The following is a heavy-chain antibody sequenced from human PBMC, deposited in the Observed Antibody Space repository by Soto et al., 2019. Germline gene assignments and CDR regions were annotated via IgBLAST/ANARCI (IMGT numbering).Heavy chain of an antibody. CDR2: INERGGST. D-gene: IGHD1-1*01. Sequence: PGGSLRLSCADSGFTFITYALSWGRQAPGKGLEWVSAINERGGSTYYADSVKGRFTISRDNSKKTLYLQMNSLRAEDTALYYCAKDKSGTTAFDIWGQGTMVTVSS. CDR1: GFTFITYA. J-gene: IGHJ3*02. CDR3: AKDKSGTTAFDI. V-gene: IGHV3-23*01.